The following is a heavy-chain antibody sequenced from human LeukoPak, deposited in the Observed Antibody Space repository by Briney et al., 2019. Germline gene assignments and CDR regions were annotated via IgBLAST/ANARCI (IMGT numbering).Heavy chain of an antibody. J-gene: IGHJ4*02. CDR2: INPNSGGT. CDR1: GYTFTGYY. Sequence: ASVKVSCKASGYTFTGYYIHWVRQAPGQGLEWMGWINPNSGGTNYAQKFQGRVTMTRDTSISTAYMELSRLRSDDTAVYYCARILKVGATIPVDYWGQGTLVTVSS. D-gene: IGHD1-26*01. CDR3: ARILKVGATIPVDY. V-gene: IGHV1-2*02.